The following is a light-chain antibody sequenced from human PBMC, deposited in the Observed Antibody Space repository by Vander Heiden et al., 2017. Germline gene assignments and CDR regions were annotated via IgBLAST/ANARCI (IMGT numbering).Light chain of an antibody. CDR3: SSYTTTTLGVV. V-gene: IGLV2-14*01. CDR2: NVT. J-gene: IGLJ2*01. Sequence: QSALPQPASVSRSPRQSITISCTGTNRDVGGYNYVSSFPPPPAKAPKLMIYNVTNRPSGVSKRFSGSKSGNTASLTISGLQAEDEADYYCSSYTTTTLGVVFGGGTKLTVL. CDR1: NRDVGGYNY.